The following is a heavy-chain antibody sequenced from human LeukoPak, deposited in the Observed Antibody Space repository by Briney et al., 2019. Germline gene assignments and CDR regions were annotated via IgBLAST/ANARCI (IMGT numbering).Heavy chain of an antibody. V-gene: IGHV3-23*01. D-gene: IGHD6-25*01. J-gene: IGHJ4*02. CDR2: ISGSGGST. CDR3: ATLSDYGDY. Sequence: SGGSLRLSCAASGFTFDDYGMSWVRQAPGKGLEWVSAISGSGGSTYYADSVKGRFTISRDNSKNTLYLQMNSLRAEDTAVYYCATLSDYGDYWGQGTLVTVSS. CDR1: GFTFDDYG.